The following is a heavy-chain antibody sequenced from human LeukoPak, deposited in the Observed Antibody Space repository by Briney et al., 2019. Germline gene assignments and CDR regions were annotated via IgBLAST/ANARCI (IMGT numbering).Heavy chain of an antibody. J-gene: IGHJ2*01. Sequence: SQTLSLTCADSGGSISSGGYSWSWIRQPPGKGLEWIGYIYHSGSTYYNPSLKSRVTISVDRSKNQFSLKLSSVTAADTAVYYCARRTVTGPGTNTFDLWGRGTLVTVSS. CDR2: IYHSGST. CDR3: ARRTVTGPGTNTFDL. V-gene: IGHV4-30-2*01. CDR1: GGSISSGGYS. D-gene: IGHD4-17*01.